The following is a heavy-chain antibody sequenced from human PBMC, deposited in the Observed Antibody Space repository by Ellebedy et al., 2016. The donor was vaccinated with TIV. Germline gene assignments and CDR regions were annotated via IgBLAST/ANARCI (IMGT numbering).Heavy chain of an antibody. V-gene: IGHV3-53*01. J-gene: IGHJ2*01. CDR2: IYSGGDT. D-gene: IGHD6-13*01. Sequence: PGGSLRLSCAASGFTFSSYAMSWVRQAPGKGLEWVSVIYSGGDTYYADSVKGRFTISRDNSNNTLYLQMNSLRAEDTAVYYCASKRFGYSSTWYRGWYFDLWGRGTLVTVSS. CDR1: GFTFSSYA. CDR3: ASKRFGYSSTWYRGWYFDL.